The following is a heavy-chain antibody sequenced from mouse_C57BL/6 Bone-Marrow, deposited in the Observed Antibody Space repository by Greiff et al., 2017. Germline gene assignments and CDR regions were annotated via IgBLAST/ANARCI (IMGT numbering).Heavy chain of an antibody. J-gene: IGHJ3*01. Sequence: VQLKESGPVLVKPGASVKMSCKASGYTFTYYYMNWVKQSHGKSLEWIGVINPYNGGTSYNQKFKGKATLTVDKSSSTAYMELNSLTSEDSAVYYCARYPGFAYWGQGTLVTVSA. CDR2: INPYNGGT. CDR1: GYTFTYYY. CDR3: ARYPGFAY. V-gene: IGHV1-19*01.